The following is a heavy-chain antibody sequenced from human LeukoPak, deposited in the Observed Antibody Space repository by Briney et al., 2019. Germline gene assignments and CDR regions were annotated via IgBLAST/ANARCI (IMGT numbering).Heavy chain of an antibody. CDR2: IKPSGGDT. Sequence: ASVKGSCKTSGYTFTDYNLHWVRQAPGQRLEWMGIIKPSGGDTSYAQTLQGRVFMTRDTSTSTVYMELSSLKSADTAVYYCARVRDGYNDAYDIWGQGTMVTVSS. CDR1: GYTFTDYN. J-gene: IGHJ3*02. V-gene: IGHV1-46*04. CDR3: ARVRDGYNDAYDI. D-gene: IGHD5-24*01.